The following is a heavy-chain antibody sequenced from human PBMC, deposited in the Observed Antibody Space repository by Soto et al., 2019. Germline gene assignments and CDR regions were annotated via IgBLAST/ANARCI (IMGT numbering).Heavy chain of an antibody. V-gene: IGHV3-21*01. CDR3: ARGLVLRVLEWLSPLGY. Sequence: EVQLVESGGGLVKPGGSLRLSCAASGFTFSSYSMNWVRQAPGKGLEWVSSISSSSSYIYYADSVNGRFTISRDNAKNSLYLQMNRLRAEDTAVYYCARGLVLRVLEWLSPLGYWGQGTLVTVSS. CDR1: GFTFSSYS. CDR2: ISSSSSYI. D-gene: IGHD3-3*01. J-gene: IGHJ4*02.